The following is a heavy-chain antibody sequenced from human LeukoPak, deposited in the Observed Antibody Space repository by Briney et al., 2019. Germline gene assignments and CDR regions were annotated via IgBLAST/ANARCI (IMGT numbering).Heavy chain of an antibody. CDR2: ISQDAFAT. Sequence: PGGSLRLSCAASGFTLRSLGMTGLPQAPGKGLDWVSGISQDAFATYYADSVKRRFTISRDTSKNTLFLQMNSLRAEDTAVYYCAKNSQSYFDYWGRGTLVTVSS. CDR3: AKNSQSYFDY. V-gene: IGHV3-23*01. D-gene: IGHD4-11*01. CDR1: GFTLRSLG. J-gene: IGHJ4*02.